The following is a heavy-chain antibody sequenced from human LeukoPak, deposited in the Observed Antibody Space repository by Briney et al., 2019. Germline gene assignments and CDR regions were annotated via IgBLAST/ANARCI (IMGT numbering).Heavy chain of an antibody. CDR2: ISGSGGST. J-gene: IGHJ3*02. D-gene: IGHD5-24*01. Sequence: PGGSLRLSXAASGFTFSSYAMSWVRQAPGKGLEWVSAISGSGGSTYYADSVEGRFTISRDNSKNTLYLQMNSLRAEDTAVYYCAKDVEMAPSYAFDIWGQGIMVTVSS. CDR3: AKDVEMAPSYAFDI. CDR1: GFTFSSYA. V-gene: IGHV3-23*01.